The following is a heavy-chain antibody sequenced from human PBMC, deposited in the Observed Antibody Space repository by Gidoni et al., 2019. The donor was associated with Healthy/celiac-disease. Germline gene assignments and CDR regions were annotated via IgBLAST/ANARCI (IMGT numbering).Heavy chain of an antibody. CDR2: IWYDGSNK. CDR1: GFTFSSYG. V-gene: IGHV3-33*01. D-gene: IGHD2-8*02. CDR3: ARGGVGVYADY. Sequence: QVQLVESGGGVVQPGRSLRPSCAASGFTFSSYGMQWVRQAPGKGLGWVAVIWYDGSNKYYADSVKGRFTISRDNSKNTLYLQMNSLRAEDTAVYYCARGGVGVYADYWGQGTLVTVSS. J-gene: IGHJ4*02.